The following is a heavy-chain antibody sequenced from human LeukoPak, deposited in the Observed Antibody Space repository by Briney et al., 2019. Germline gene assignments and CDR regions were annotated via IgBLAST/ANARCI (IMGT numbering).Heavy chain of an antibody. CDR2: ISSSSSTI. V-gene: IGHV3-48*01. CDR3: ARVPIVGATSEYYFDY. CDR1: GFTFSSYS. D-gene: IGHD1-26*01. J-gene: IGHJ4*02. Sequence: PGGSLRLSCAASGFTFSSYSMNWVRQAPGKGLEWVSYISSSSSTIYYADSVKGRFTISRDNAKNSLYLQMNSLRAEDTAVYYCARVPIVGATSEYYFDYWGQGTLVTVSS.